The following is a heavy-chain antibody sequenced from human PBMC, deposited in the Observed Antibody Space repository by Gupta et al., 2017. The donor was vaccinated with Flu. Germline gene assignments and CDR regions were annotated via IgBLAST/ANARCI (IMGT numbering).Heavy chain of an antibody. CDR2: INPRSGST. V-gene: IGHV1-2*06. CDR1: GYTFTAYY. J-gene: IGHJ5*02. D-gene: IGHD2-2*02. Sequence: QVQLVRSGAEVKKPGASVKVSCKASGYTFTAYYIHWVRQAPGQGLEWMGRINPRSGSTNYEQKFQGRVTMTMDTSISTAYMDLSRLRSDDTAVFYCAREKYCSTASCYRWFDPWGQGTLVTVSS. CDR3: AREKYCSTASCYRWFDP.